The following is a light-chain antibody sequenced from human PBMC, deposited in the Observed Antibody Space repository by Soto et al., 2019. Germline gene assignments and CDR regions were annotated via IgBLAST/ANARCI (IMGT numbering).Light chain of an antibody. CDR2: GAS. V-gene: IGKV3-15*01. CDR1: QSVSSK. CDR3: QHYLDWPPTWT. J-gene: IGKJ1*01. Sequence: EIVMTQSPATLSVSPGERATLSCRASQSVSSKLAWYQQKPGQAPRVLIFGASTRAAGIPARFSGSGSGTEFTLTISSLQSEDFAVYYCQHYLDWPPTWTFGQGTRVEIK.